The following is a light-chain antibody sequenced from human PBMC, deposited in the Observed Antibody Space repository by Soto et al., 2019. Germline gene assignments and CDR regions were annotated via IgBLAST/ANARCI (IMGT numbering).Light chain of an antibody. Sequence: EIVFTHAPGALFPSPGERATLSFRASQTASSSHLAWYQKKPGQAPRLLIYDASSRATGISDRFSGSGSGTDFTLTISRLESEDFAVYYCQQYGRSPYTFGQGTKVDIK. CDR2: DAS. CDR1: QTASSSH. V-gene: IGKV3-20*01. CDR3: QQYGRSPYT. J-gene: IGKJ2*01.